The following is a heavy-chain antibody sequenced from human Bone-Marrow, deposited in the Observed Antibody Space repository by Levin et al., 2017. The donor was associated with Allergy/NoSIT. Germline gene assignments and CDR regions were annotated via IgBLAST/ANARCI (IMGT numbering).Heavy chain of an antibody. CDR3: ARHKDYGGNGYYYYGMDV. D-gene: IGHD4-23*01. CDR1: GFTFTDYA. J-gene: IGHJ6*02. CDR2: VSWNSGTI. V-gene: IGHV3-9*01. Sequence: GGSLRLSCAASGFTFTDYAIHWIRQAPGRGLEWVSGVSWNSGTIGYAYSVKGRFTISRDNAKNSLYLQMNSLRTEDTALYFCARHKDYGGNGYYYYGMDVWGQGTTVTVSS.